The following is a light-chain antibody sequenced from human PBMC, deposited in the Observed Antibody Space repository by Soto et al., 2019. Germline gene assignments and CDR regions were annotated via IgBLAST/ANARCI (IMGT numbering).Light chain of an antibody. V-gene: IGKV3-15*01. Sequence: ETVMTQSPAPLSVSPGERATLSCRASQTIRSTLAWFQQKPGQAPRLLIYDASTRANGIPARFSGSGSGTDFTLTINRLEPEDFALYYCQQYGSSPPTFGQGTKVDIK. CDR1: QTIRST. CDR3: QQYGSSPPT. CDR2: DAS. J-gene: IGKJ1*01.